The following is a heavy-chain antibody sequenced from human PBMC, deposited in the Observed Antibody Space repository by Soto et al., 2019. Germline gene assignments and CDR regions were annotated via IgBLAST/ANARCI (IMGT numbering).Heavy chain of an antibody. J-gene: IGHJ4*02. D-gene: IGHD2-15*01. CDR1: GGSISSSSYY. V-gene: IGHV4-39*01. CDR3: ASLVVVAGIY. CDR2: IYYSGST. Sequence: QLQLQESGPGLVKPSETLSLTCTVSGGSISSSSYYWGWIRQPPGKGLEWIGSIYYSGSTYYNPSLKRRVTISVDTSKNQFSLKLSSVTAADTAVYYCASLVVVAGIYWGQGTLVTVSS.